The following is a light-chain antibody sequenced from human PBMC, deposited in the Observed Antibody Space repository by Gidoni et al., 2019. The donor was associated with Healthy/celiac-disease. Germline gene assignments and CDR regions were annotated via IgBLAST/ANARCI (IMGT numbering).Light chain of an antibody. CDR3: QQRSNWPPLT. V-gene: IGKV3-11*01. J-gene: IGKJ4*01. CDR2: DAS. CDR1: QSVSRY. Sequence: EIVLTQSPATLSLSPGERATLSCRASQSVSRYLAWYQHQPGQAPRLLIYDASNRATGIPARFSGSGSGTDFTLTISSLEPEDFAVYYCQQRSNWPPLTFGGGTKVEIK.